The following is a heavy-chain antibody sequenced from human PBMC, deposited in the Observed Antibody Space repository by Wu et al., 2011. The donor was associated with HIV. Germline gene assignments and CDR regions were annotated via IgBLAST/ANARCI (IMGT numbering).Heavy chain of an antibody. D-gene: IGHD6-19*01. V-gene: IGHV5-51*01. CDR3: ARPDSSGWYKGAFDI. CDR1: YW. Sequence: YWIGWVRQVPGKGLEWMGVIYPGDSDTRYSPSFQGQVTISADKSISAAYLQWSSLKASDTAMYYCARPDSSGWYKGAFDIWGQGTMVIVSS. J-gene: IGHJ3*02. CDR2: IYPGDSDT.